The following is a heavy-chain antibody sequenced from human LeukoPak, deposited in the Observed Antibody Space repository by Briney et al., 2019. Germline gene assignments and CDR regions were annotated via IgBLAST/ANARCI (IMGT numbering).Heavy chain of an antibody. V-gene: IGHV3-23*01. J-gene: IGHJ6*02. CDR3: AKGSNYYYYYGMDV. CDR2: LIGSGGST. Sequence: GGSLRLSCAASGFNVSSDYMSWVRQAPGKGLEWVSALIGSGGSTYYADSVKGRFTISRDNSKNTLYLQMNSLRAEDTAVYYCAKGSNYYYYYGMDVWGQGTTVTVSS. CDR1: GFNVSSDY.